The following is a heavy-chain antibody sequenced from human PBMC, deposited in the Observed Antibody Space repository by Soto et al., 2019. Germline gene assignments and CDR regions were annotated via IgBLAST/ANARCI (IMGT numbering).Heavy chain of an antibody. J-gene: IGHJ4*02. CDR3: ASVSGYSYGLYYFDY. CDR1: GFTFSSYA. V-gene: IGHV3-23*01. D-gene: IGHD5-18*01. Sequence: GGSLRLSCAASGFTFSSYAMSWVRQAPGKGLEWVSAISGSGGSTYYADSVKGRFTISRDNSKNTLYLQMNSLRAEDTAVYYCASVSGYSYGLYYFDYWGQGNLVTVSS. CDR2: ISGSGGST.